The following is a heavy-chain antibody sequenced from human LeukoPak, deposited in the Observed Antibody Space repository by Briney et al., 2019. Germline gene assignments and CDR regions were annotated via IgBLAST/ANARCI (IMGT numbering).Heavy chain of an antibody. CDR3: ARGLFVAARLNY. CDR1: GCSISSYY. CDR2: NYYSRNT. V-gene: IGHV4-59*01. J-gene: IGHJ4*02. Sequence: SETLSLICTVSGCSISSYYSSWVRQPPGKGLEWIGYNYYSRNTNYNPSLKSRVTISVDTSKNQFSLKLSSVTAADTAVYYCARGLFVAARLNYWGQGTLVTVSS. D-gene: IGHD6-19*01.